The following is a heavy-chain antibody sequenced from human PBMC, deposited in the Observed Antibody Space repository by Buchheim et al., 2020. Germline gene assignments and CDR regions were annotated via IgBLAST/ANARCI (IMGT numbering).Heavy chain of an antibody. CDR1: GFTFSSDA. CDR3: AKVDTTMVGFDY. CDR2: ISSTGFTP. V-gene: IGHV3-23*01. D-gene: IGHD5-18*01. J-gene: IGHJ4*02. Sequence: EVQLLESGGGLVQPGGSLRLSCAASGFTFSSDAMSWVRQAPGRGLEWVSTISSTGFTPYYADSVKGRFTISRDNSKNTLHLQMNSLRAEDTAIYYCAKVDTTMVGFDYWGQGTL.